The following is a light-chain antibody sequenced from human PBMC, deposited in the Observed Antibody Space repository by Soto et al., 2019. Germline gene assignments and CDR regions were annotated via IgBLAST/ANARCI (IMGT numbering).Light chain of an antibody. J-gene: IGKJ4*01. CDR1: QGMNTY. CDR3: QKYNSAPPLT. V-gene: IGKV1-27*01. CDR2: AAS. Sequence: DIQMTQSPSSLYASVGDRVTITCRASQGMNTYLAWYQQKPGKVPKLLIYAASTLQSGVPSRFSGSGSVTDFTLTISSLQPEDVATYYCQKYNSAPPLTFGGGTKVEIK.